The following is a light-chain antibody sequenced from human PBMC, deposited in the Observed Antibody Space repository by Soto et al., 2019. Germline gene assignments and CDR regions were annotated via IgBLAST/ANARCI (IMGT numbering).Light chain of an antibody. CDR2: DAS. Sequence: DIQMTQSPSLLPASVGDTVTITCRASDTISCWLAWYQQKPGKAPKLLIFDASTLESGVPSRFSGSGSGTTFTLTNTSLQADDFATYYCLQYNGYYRTFGQGTKVDIK. V-gene: IGKV1-5*01. CDR1: DTISCW. CDR3: LQYNGYYRT. J-gene: IGKJ1*01.